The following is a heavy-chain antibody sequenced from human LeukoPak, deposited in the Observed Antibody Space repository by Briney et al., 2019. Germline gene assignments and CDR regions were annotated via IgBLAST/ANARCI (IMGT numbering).Heavy chain of an antibody. CDR1: GYTFTGYY. D-gene: IGHD1-26*01. Sequence: ASVKVSCKASGYTFTGYYMHWVRQAPGQGLEWMGWINPNSGGTNYAQKFQGRVTMTRDTSISTAYMELSRLRSDDTAVYYCARDLLYSGSYSAYFDYWGQGTLVTVSS. CDR2: INPNSGGT. J-gene: IGHJ4*02. V-gene: IGHV1-2*02. CDR3: ARDLLYSGSYSAYFDY.